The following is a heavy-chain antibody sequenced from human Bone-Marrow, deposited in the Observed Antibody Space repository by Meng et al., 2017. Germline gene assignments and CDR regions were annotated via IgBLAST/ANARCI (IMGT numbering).Heavy chain of an antibody. Sequence: GESLKISCVASGFTFSDYWMTWVRQAPGKGLEWVANVKKDESVKHYVDSVKGRFTIFRYNAKNSLYLQMNSLNAEDAAVYYCARDISYSDSSSYYDAFDIWGQGTMVTVSS. J-gene: IGHJ3*02. V-gene: IGHV3-7*01. CDR3: ARDISYSDSSSYYDAFDI. D-gene: IGHD3-22*01. CDR2: VKKDESVK. CDR1: GFTFSDYW.